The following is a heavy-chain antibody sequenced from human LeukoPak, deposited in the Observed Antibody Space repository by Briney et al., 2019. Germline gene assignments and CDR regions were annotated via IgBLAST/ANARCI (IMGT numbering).Heavy chain of an antibody. V-gene: IGHV4-59*01. CDR3: ARGPYSYDSSGAFDI. CDR2: VYYSGST. J-gene: IGHJ3*02. D-gene: IGHD3-22*01. Sequence: PSETLSLTCTVSGGSISTYYWSWIRQPPGKGLHWIGYVYYSGSTNYNPSLKSRVTISADTSKNQFSLRLSSVTAADTAVYFCARGPYSYDSSGAFDIWGQGTMVTVSS. CDR1: GGSISTYY.